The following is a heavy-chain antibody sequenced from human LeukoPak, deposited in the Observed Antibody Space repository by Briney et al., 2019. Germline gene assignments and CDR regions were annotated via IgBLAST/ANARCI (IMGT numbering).Heavy chain of an antibody. CDR1: GYTFTGYY. J-gene: IGHJ4*02. CDR2: INPNSGGT. CDR3: ASGLAVAGFGLFDY. Sequence: GASVEVSCKASGYTFTGYYMHWVRQAPGQGLEWMGRINPNSGGTNYAQKFQGRVTMTRDTSISTAYMELSRLRSDDTAVYYCASGLAVAGFGLFDYWGQGTLVTVSS. D-gene: IGHD6-19*01. V-gene: IGHV1-2*06.